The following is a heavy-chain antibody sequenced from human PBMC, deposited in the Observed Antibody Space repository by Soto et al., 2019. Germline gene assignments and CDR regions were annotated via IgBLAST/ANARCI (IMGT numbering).Heavy chain of an antibody. J-gene: IGHJ4*02. CDR2: IIPIFGTA. Sequence: SVKVSCKASGGTFSSYAISWVRQAPGQGLEWMGGIIPIFGTANYAQKFQGRVTITADESTSTAYMELSSLRSEDTAVYYCARGRSIAARAGFDYWGQGTLVTVSS. CDR1: GGTFSSYA. D-gene: IGHD6-6*01. V-gene: IGHV1-69*13. CDR3: ARGRSIAARAGFDY.